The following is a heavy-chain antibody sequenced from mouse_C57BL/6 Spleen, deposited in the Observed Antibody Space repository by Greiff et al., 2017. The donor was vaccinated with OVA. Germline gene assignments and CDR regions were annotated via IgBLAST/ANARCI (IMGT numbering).Heavy chain of an antibody. CDR2: IYPGSGST. D-gene: IGHD1-1*01. CDR1: GYTFTSYW. V-gene: IGHV1-55*01. J-gene: IGHJ1*03. CDR3: ARSLFAAVGGYFDV. Sequence: QVQLQQPGAELVKPGASVKMSCKASGYTFTSYWITWVKQRPGQGLEWIGDIYPGSGSTNYNEKFKSKATLTVDTSSSTAYMQLSSLTSEDSAVYYCARSLFAAVGGYFDVWGTGTTVTVSS.